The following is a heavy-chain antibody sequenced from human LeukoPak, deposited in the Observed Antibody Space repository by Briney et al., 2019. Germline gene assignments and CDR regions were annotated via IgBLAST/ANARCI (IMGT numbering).Heavy chain of an antibody. CDR1: GFTFSSYS. J-gene: IGHJ6*03. V-gene: IGHV3-21*04. D-gene: IGHD3-9*01. CDR2: ISSSSSYV. Sequence: GGSLRLSCAASGFTFSSYSMSWVRQAPGKGLEWVSSISSSSSYVYYADSVKGRFTISRDNAKNSLYLQMSSLRSEDTAVYYCARGVVSAWYFDWLSKQYYYYYMDVWGKGTTVTISS. CDR3: ARGVVSAWYFDWLSKQYYYYYMDV.